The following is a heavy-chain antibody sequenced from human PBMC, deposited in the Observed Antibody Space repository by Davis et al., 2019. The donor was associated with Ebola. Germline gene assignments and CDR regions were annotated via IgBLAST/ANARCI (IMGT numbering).Heavy chain of an antibody. Sequence: MPGGSLRLSCATSGFTFSSNAMSWVRQPPGKGLEWIGAIYYTGNTYFNPSLKSRVTISVDTSKNQFSLKLSSVTAADTAVYYCAGLIAVARYYYGMDVWGQGTTVTVSS. CDR3: AGLIAVARYYYGMDV. V-gene: IGHV4-4*02. CDR1: GFTFSSNAM. CDR2: IYYTGNT. J-gene: IGHJ6*02. D-gene: IGHD6-19*01.